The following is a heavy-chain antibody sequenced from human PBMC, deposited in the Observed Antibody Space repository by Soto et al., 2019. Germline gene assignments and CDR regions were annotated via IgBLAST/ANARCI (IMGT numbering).Heavy chain of an antibody. D-gene: IGHD1-26*01. J-gene: IGHJ5*02. CDR3: AREGGSLNWFDP. Sequence: GGSLRLSCAASGFTFSSLSTNRVRQAPGKGLEWVSYISSSSSTIYYADSVKGRFTISRDNAKNSLYLQMNSLRDEDTAVYYCAREGGSLNWFDPWGQGTLVTVSS. CDR1: GFTFSSLS. CDR2: ISSSSSTI. V-gene: IGHV3-48*02.